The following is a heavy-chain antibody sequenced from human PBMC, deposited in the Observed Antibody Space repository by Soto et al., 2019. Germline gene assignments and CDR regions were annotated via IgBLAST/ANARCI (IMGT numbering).Heavy chain of an antibody. CDR2: ISGSGGST. D-gene: IGHD3-9*01. V-gene: IGHV3-23*01. J-gene: IGHJ5*02. Sequence: PGGSLGLSCAASGFTFSSYAMSWVRQAPGKGLEWVSAISGSGGSTYYADSVKGRFTISRDNSKNTLYLQMNSLRAEDTAVYYCAKSVRYFDDPGGFDPWGQGTLVTVSS. CDR1: GFTFSSYA. CDR3: AKSVRYFDDPGGFDP.